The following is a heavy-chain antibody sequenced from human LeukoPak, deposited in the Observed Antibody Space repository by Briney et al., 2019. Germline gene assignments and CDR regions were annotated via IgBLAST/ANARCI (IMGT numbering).Heavy chain of an antibody. CDR3: ARARTRNSSGWYEYGY. CDR1: GYTFTGYY. V-gene: IGHV1-3*03. CDR2: INAGNGNT. D-gene: IGHD6-19*01. Sequence: GASVKVSCKASGYTFTGYYMHWVRQAPGQRLEWMGWINAGNGNTKYSQEFQGRVTITRDTSASTAYMELSSLRSEDMAVYYCARARTRNSSGWYEYGYWGQGTLVTVSS. J-gene: IGHJ4*02.